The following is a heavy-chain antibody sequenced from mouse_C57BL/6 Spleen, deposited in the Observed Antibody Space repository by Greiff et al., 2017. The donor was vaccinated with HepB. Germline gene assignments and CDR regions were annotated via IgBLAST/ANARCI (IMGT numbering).Heavy chain of an antibody. CDR3: ARDSSGYGFAY. CDR1: GYSITSGYD. Sequence: EVKLVESGPGMVKPSQSPSLTCTVTGYSITSGYDWHWIRHFPGNKLEWMGYISYSGSTNYNPSLKSRISITHDTSKNHFFLKLNSVTTEDTATYYCARDSSGYGFAYWGQGTLVTVSA. CDR2: ISYSGST. V-gene: IGHV3-1*01. D-gene: IGHD3-2*02. J-gene: IGHJ3*01.